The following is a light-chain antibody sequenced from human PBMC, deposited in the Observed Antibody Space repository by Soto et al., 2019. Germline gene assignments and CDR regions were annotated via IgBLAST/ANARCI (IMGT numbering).Light chain of an antibody. CDR2: AAP. CDR1: QSISSY. V-gene: IGKV1-39*01. CDR3: QQSYSTPRT. J-gene: IGKJ1*01. Sequence: DIEMTQSPSSLSSSVGDIFTITCRASQSISSYLNWYQQKPGKAPKLLIYAAPSLQSGVPSRFSGSGSGTDFTLTISSLQPEDFATYYCQQSYSTPRTFGQGTKVDI.